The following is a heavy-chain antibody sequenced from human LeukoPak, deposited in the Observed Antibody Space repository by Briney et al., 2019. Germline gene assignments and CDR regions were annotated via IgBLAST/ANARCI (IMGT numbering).Heavy chain of an antibody. Sequence: GGSLRLSCAASGFTFSSYAMSWVRQPPGKGLEWVSGISGSGESTYYADSVKGRFTISRDNSKNTLYLQMNSLRAEDTALYYCAKKVEWVLGIDYWGQGTLVTVSS. CDR3: AKKVEWVLGIDY. J-gene: IGHJ4*02. CDR2: ISGSGEST. D-gene: IGHD2-8*01. V-gene: IGHV3-23*01. CDR1: GFTFSSYA.